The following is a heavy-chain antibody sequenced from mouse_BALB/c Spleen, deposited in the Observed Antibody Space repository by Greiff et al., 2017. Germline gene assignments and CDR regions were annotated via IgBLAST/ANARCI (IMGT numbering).Heavy chain of an antibody. CDR2: ISYSGST. CDR3: ARSGAYYGNYRWYFDV. J-gene: IGHJ1*01. V-gene: IGHV3-2*02. D-gene: IGHD2-10*01. CDR1: GYSITSDYA. Sequence: EVQLVESGPGLVKPSQSLSLTCTVTGYSITSDYAWNWIRQFPGNKLEWMGYISYSGSTSYNPSLKSRISITRDTSKNQFFLQLNSVTTEDTATYYCARSGAYYGNYRWYFDVWGAGTTVTVSS.